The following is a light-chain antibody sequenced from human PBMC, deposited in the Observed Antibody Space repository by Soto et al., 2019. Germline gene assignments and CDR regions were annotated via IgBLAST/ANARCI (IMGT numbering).Light chain of an antibody. V-gene: IGLV1-47*01. Sequence: QSVLTQPPSASGTPGQRVTISCSGSSSNIGSLYVSWYYQLPGAAPKLLIYRNDQRPSGVPDRFSGSKSGTSASLAISGLRSEDESEYVCSAWDGCLSAYVFGSGTQLTVL. CDR3: SAWDGCLSAYV. J-gene: IGLJ1*01. CDR2: RND. CDR1: SSNIGSLY.